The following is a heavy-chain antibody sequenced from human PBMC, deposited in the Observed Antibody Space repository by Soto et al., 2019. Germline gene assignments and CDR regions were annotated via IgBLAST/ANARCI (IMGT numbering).Heavy chain of an antibody. J-gene: IGHJ4*02. Sequence: QVQLVQSGAEVKKPGSSVKVSCKASGGTFNNHAISWVRQAPGQGLEWMGGIMPIFGTANYAQKFQGRVTITSDESTSTAYMERSSRRSDDTAVYYCARGSGYSYGEGDYWGQGTLVTVSS. V-gene: IGHV1-69*05. D-gene: IGHD5-18*01. CDR2: IMPIFGTA. CDR3: ARGSGYSYGEGDY. CDR1: GGTFNNHA.